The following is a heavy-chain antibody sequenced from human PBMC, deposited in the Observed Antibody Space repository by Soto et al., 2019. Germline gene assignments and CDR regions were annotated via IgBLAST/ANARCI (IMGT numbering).Heavy chain of an antibody. J-gene: IGHJ3*02. CDR3: ARGGAYSSSTLAAFDI. D-gene: IGHD6-13*01. V-gene: IGHV1-46*01. CDR2: INPSGGST. CDR1: GYTFTSYY. Sequence: QVQLVQSGAEVKKPGASVKVSCKASGYTFTSYYMHWVRQAPGQGLEWMGIINPSGGSTSYAQKSQGRVNMTRDTYTSTVYMELSSLRSEDTAVYYCARGGAYSSSTLAAFDIWGQGTMVTVSS.